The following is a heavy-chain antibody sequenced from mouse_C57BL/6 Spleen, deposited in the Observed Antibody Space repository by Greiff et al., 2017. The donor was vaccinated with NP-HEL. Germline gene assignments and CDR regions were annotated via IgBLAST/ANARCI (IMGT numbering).Heavy chain of an antibody. CDR2: IHPNSGST. CDR3: ARPLITTVVDYFDY. CDR1: GYTFTSYW. Sequence: VQLQQPGASVKLSCKASGYTFTSYWMHWVKQRPGQGLEWIGMIHPNSGSTNYNEKFKSKATLTVDKSSSTAYMQLSSLTSEDSAVYYCARPLITTVVDYFDYWGQGTTLTVSS. J-gene: IGHJ2*01. D-gene: IGHD1-1*01. V-gene: IGHV1-64*01.